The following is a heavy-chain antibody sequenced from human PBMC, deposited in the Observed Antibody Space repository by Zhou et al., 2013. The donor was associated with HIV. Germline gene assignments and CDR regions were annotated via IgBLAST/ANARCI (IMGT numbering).Heavy chain of an antibody. J-gene: IGHJ6*02. Sequence: QVQLVQSGAEVKKPGASVKVSCKASGYTFTSYYMHWVRQAPGQGLEWMGWISAYNGNTNYAQKLQGRVTMTTDTSTSTAYMELSRLKSDDTAVYYCARGEGTGTGFFYFYYGVDVWGQGTTVTVSS. V-gene: IGHV1-18*04. CDR1: GYTFTSYY. CDR2: ISAYNGNT. CDR3: ARGEGTGTGFFYFYYGVDV. D-gene: IGHD1-7*01.